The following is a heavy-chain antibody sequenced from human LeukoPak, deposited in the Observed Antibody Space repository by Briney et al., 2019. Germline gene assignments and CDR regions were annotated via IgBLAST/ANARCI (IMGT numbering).Heavy chain of an antibody. CDR2: IYYSGST. V-gene: IGHV4-59*01. D-gene: IGHD3-3*02. CDR1: GGSISPYY. Sequence: PSETLSLTCTVSGGSISPYYWSWIRQPPGKGLEWIGYIYYSGSTNYNPSLKSRVTISVDTSKNQFSLKLSSVTAADTAVYYCARAFYPGYYSYMAVWGKGTTVTISS. J-gene: IGHJ6*03. CDR3: ARAFYPGYYSYMAV.